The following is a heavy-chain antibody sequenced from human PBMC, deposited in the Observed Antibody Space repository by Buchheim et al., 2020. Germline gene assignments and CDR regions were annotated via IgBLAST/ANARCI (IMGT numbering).Heavy chain of an antibody. D-gene: IGHD6-25*01. Sequence: EVQLLESGGDLVQPGGSLRLSCAASGFAFNNYAMNWVRQAPGKGPEWVSGISDSGGSTYYADSVKGRFTISRDNSKNTLYLQMDSLRAEDTAVYYCTKAAGAAADRYYFDCWGQGTL. CDR1: GFAFNNYA. CDR2: ISDSGGST. CDR3: TKAAGAAADRYYFDC. V-gene: IGHV3-23*01. J-gene: IGHJ4*02.